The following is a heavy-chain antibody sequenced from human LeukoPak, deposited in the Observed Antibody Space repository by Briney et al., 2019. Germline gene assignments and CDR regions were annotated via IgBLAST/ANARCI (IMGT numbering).Heavy chain of an antibody. V-gene: IGHV1-18*01. CDR3: ARDEWQQLVLVEH. Sequence: GASVKVSCKASGYTFTSHGISWVRQAPGQGLEWMGWISAYNGNTNYAQNLQGRVTMTTDTSTSTAFMELRSLRSDDTAVYYCARDEWQQLVLVEHRGQGTLVTVSS. CDR2: ISAYNGNT. J-gene: IGHJ1*01. CDR1: GYTFTSHG. D-gene: IGHD6-13*01.